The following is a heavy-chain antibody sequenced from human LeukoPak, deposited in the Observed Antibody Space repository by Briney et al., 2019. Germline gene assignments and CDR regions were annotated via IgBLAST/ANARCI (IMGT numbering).Heavy chain of an antibody. CDR3: ARREPHGDYGGKIRYYYYMDV. CDR2: ISHSGNT. Sequence: PSETLSLTCAVYGGSFSGYYWSRIRQPPGKGLEWIGEISHSGNTNSNPSIKSRVTMSVDTSKNQFSLKLSSLTAADTAMYYCARREPHGDYGGKIRYYYYMDVWGKGTTITISS. J-gene: IGHJ6*03. D-gene: IGHD4-23*01. CDR1: GGSFSGYY. V-gene: IGHV4-34*01.